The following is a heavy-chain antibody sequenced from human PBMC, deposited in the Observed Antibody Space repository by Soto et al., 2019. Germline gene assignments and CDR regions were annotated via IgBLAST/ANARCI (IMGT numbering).Heavy chain of an antibody. CDR1: GGSISGYY. Sequence: PSETLSLTCTVSGGSISGYYWSWIRQPPGKGLEWIGYMYNTGSTVYNPSFKSRVTISVDTSKSQLSLRLNSVTAADTAVYYCARDLRGYCGTDCYPLDVWGQGTTVT. J-gene: IGHJ6*02. V-gene: IGHV4-59*01. D-gene: IGHD2-21*02. CDR3: ARDLRGYCGTDCYPLDV. CDR2: MYNTGST.